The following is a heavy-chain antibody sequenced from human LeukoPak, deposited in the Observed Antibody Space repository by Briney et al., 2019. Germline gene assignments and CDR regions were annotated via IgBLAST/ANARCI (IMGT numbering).Heavy chain of an antibody. V-gene: IGHV3-23*01. CDR3: VTQYRRGLAVAGTNAFDF. D-gene: IGHD6-19*01. Sequence: GGSLRLSCTASGLTFSDYAMSWVRQAPGEGLEWVSAISGSGATSYYANSVKGRFTISRDNAENTLYLQVNSLRHEDAAIYYCVTQYRRGLAVAGTNAFDFWGQGTMVTVSS. CDR2: ISGSGATS. J-gene: IGHJ3*01. CDR1: GLTFSDYA.